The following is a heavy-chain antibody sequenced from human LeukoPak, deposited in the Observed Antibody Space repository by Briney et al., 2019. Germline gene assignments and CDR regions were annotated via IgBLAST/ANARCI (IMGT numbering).Heavy chain of an antibody. CDR3: ARDRYYGSGSTYDY. J-gene: IGHJ4*02. V-gene: IGHV4-59*01. Sequence: SETLSLTCTVSGGSISSFYWSWIRKPPGKGLEWVGYISYSGSTNHNPSLESRVTISADTSKNQFSLKLSSVTAADTAVYYCARDRYYGSGSTYDYWGQGTLVTVSS. D-gene: IGHD3-10*01. CDR1: GGSISSFY. CDR2: ISYSGST.